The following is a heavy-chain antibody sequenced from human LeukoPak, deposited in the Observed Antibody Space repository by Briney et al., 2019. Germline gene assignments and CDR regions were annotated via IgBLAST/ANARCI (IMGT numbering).Heavy chain of an antibody. CDR2: IYYTGST. CDR1: GGSVSSGRNY. Sequence: SETLSLTCSVSGGSVSSGRNYWGWIRLPPGKGLEWIGYIYYTGSTNYNPSLKNRATISVDMSKSQFSLKLTSVTAADTAVYYCTREGTLTGYYDDDFYYYGMDVWGKGTTVIVSS. V-gene: IGHV4-61*01. CDR3: TREGTLTGYYDDDFYYYGMDV. D-gene: IGHD3-9*01. J-gene: IGHJ6*04.